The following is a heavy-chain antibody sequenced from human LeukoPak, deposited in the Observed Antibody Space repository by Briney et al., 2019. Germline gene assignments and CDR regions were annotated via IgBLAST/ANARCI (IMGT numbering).Heavy chain of an antibody. D-gene: IGHD6-19*01. V-gene: IGHV3-23*01. J-gene: IGHJ4*02. CDR2: ISGSGGST. CDR1: GFTFSSYA. CDR3: AREGYSSGWYEV. Sequence: GGSLRLSCAASGFTFSSYAMSWVRQAPGKGLEWVSAISGSGGSTYYADSVKGRFTISRDNSKNTLYLQMNSLRAEDTAMYYCAREGYSSGWYEVWGQGTLVTVSS.